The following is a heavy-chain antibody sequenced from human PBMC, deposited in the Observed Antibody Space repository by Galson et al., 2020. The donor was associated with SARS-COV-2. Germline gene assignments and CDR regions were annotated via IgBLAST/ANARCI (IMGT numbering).Heavy chain of an antibody. CDR3: ARDDYGDYDDLPVDY. V-gene: IGHV3-74*01. J-gene: IGHJ4*02. Sequence: ALHGESLKISCAASGFTFSSYWMHWVRQAPGKGLVWVSRIYSEGSSTSYADSVKGRFTISGDNAKNTLYLQMNSLRAEDTAVYYCARDDYGDYDDLPVDYWGQGTLVTVSS. D-gene: IGHD4-17*01. CDR2: IYSEGSST. CDR1: GFTFSSYW.